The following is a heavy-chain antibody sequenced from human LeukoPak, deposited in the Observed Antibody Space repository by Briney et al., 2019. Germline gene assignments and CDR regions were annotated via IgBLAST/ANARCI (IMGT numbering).Heavy chain of an antibody. CDR3: ARGSGQNFDY. D-gene: IGHD3-10*01. Sequence: GGSLRLSCAATGFTFSSYDMHWVRQAAGTGLEWVSAIGTAGDTYYPGSVRGRFTISRENAKNSLYLQMNSLRAGDTAVYYCARGSGQNFDYWGQGTLVTVSS. CDR1: GFTFSSYD. CDR2: IGTAGDT. V-gene: IGHV3-13*04. J-gene: IGHJ4*02.